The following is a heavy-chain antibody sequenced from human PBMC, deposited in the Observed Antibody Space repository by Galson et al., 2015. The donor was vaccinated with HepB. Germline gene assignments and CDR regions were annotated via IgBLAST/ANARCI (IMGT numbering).Heavy chain of an antibody. D-gene: IGHD3-10*01. CDR1: GFTFSRLG. CDR2: ISSNGYMI. CDR3: VRDDALWSWYFDS. V-gene: IGHV3-48*03. J-gene: IGHJ4*02. Sequence: SLRLSCAASGFTFSRLGMTWVRQAPGKGLEWISYISSNGYMIYYAESVKGRFTVSRDNARDSLYLQMNSLRVEDTAVYYCVRDDALWSWYFDSWGQGILVTVSS.